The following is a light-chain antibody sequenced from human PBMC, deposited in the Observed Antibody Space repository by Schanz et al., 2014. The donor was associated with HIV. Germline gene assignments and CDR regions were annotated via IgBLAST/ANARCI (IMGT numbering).Light chain of an antibody. CDR1: SSDVGADNS. Sequence: QSALTQPASVSGSPGQSITISCTGTSSDVGADNSVSWYQQHPGRAPRLLVYDVTYRPSGVSNRFSGSKSGNTASLTISGVQAEDEADYYCNSYSHSNTYVFGSGTKLTVL. CDR2: DVT. CDR3: NSYSHSNTYV. J-gene: IGLJ1*01. V-gene: IGLV2-14*03.